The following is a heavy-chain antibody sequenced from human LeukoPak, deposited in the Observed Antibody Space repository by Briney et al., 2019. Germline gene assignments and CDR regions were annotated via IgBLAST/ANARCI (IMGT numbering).Heavy chain of an antibody. CDR3: ARELFDFDY. V-gene: IGHV3-23*01. Sequence: GGSLRLSCAVSGFTFSNYAMTWVRQAPGKGLEWVSEITGSGNSTYSADYVKGRFTISRDNSKNTLYLQMNSLGAEDTAVYYCARELFDFDYWGQGTLVTVSS. D-gene: IGHD3-10*01. CDR1: GFTFSNYA. CDR2: ITGSGNST. J-gene: IGHJ4*02.